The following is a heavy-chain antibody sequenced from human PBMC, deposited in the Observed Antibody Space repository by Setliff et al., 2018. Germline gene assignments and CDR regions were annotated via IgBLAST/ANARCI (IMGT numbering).Heavy chain of an antibody. Sequence: SVKVSCKASGGTFSSYGISWVRQAPGQGLEWLGGTIPNFGTTNYAQEFQGRVTITADESTNTAYMELSSLRSEDTAVYYCARVRDCSGGICHRGFHHYMDVWGKGTTVTVSS. J-gene: IGHJ6*03. CDR1: GGTFSSYG. CDR3: ARVRDCSGGICHRGFHHYMDV. CDR2: TIPNFGTT. D-gene: IGHD2-15*01. V-gene: IGHV1-69*13.